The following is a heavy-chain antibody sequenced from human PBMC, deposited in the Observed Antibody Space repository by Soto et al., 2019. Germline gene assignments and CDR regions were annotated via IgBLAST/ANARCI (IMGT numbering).Heavy chain of an antibody. CDR1: GGSISSGDYY. J-gene: IGHJ6*04. Sequence: PSETLSLTCTVSGGSISSGDYYWSWIRQPPGKGLEWIGYIYYSGSTYYNPSLKSRVTISVDTSKNQFSLKLSSVTAADTAVYYCASLSMVGGALYGMDVWGKGTTVTVSS. CDR2: IYYSGST. CDR3: ASLSMVGGALYGMDV. V-gene: IGHV4-30-4*01. D-gene: IGHD3-10*01.